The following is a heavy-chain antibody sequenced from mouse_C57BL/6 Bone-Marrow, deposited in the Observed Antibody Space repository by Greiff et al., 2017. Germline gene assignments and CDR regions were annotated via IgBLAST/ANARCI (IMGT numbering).Heavy chain of an antibody. CDR1: GFTFSDYY. V-gene: IGHV5-12*01. CDR3: ARQWENWDEEDY. D-gene: IGHD4-1*01. Sequence: EVKVVESGGGLVQPGGSLKLSCAASGFTFSDYYMYWVRQTPEKRLEWVAYISNGGGSTNYPDPVKGRFTISRDNAKNTRYLQRSRLKSEDTAMYYCARQWENWDEEDYWGQGTTLTVSS. CDR2: ISNGGGST. J-gene: IGHJ2*01.